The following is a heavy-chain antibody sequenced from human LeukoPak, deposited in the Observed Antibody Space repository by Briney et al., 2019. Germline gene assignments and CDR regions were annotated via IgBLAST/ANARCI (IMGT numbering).Heavy chain of an antibody. Sequence: PGGSLRLSCAASGFTFSIYAMNWVRQAPGKGLEWVSAISAGGDATYSADSVKGRFTISRDNSRNTLYLQMNSLRVEDTAVYYCAKDGLLRSFDWFSWYFDLWGRGTLVTVSS. V-gene: IGHV3-23*01. D-gene: IGHD3-9*01. CDR2: ISAGGDAT. J-gene: IGHJ2*01. CDR3: AKDGLLRSFDWFSWYFDL. CDR1: GFTFSIYA.